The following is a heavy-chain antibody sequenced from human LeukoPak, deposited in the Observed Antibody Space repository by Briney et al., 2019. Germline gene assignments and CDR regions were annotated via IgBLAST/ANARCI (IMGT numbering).Heavy chain of an antibody. CDR3: AKDDFRDFTFGGVDYFDY. CDR1: GFTFSSYG. J-gene: IGHJ4*02. CDR2: IRYDGSNK. Sequence: PGGSLRLSCAASGFTFSSYGMHWVRQAPGKGLEWVAFIRYDGSNKYYADSVKGRFTISRDNSKNTLYLQMNSLRAEDTAVYYCAKDDFRDFTFGGVDYFDYWGQGTLVTVSS. V-gene: IGHV3-30*02. D-gene: IGHD3-16*01.